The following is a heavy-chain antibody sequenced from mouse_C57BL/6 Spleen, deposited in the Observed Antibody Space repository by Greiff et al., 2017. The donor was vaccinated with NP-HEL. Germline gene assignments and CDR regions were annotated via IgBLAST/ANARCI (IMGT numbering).Heavy chain of an antibody. CDR2: INPNYGTT. J-gene: IGHJ4*01. CDR3: ARESIITTVVATDYYAMDY. Sequence: LQESGPELVKPGASVKISCKASGYSFTDYNMNWVKQSNGKSLEWIGVINPNYGTTSYNQKFKGKATLTVDQSSSTAYMQLNSLTSEDSAVYYCARESIITTVVATDYYAMDYWGQGTSVTVSS. V-gene: IGHV1-39*01. CDR1: GYSFTDYN. D-gene: IGHD1-1*01.